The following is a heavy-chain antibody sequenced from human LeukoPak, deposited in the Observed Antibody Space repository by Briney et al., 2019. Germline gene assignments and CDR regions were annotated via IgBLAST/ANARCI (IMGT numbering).Heavy chain of an antibody. Sequence: ASVKVSCKASGGTFSSYAISWVRQAPGQGLEWMGGIIPIFGTANYAQKFQGRVTITTDESTSTVYMELSSLRSEDTAVYYCVRVPYCSSTSCYYYYYMDVWGKGTTVTVSS. J-gene: IGHJ6*03. CDR1: GGTFSSYA. CDR3: VRVPYCSSTSCYYYYYMDV. V-gene: IGHV1-69*05. CDR2: IIPIFGTA. D-gene: IGHD2-2*01.